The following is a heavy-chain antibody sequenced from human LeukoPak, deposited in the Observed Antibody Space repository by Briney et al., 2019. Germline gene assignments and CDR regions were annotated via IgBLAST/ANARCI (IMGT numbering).Heavy chain of an antibody. J-gene: IGHJ4*02. D-gene: IGHD3-3*01. CDR1: GGSIISYY. V-gene: IGHV4-34*01. CDR3: ARESDFWSGYYEVVYFDY. CDR2: INHSGST. Sequence: SETLSLTCTVSGGSIISYYWNWIRQPPGKGLEWIGEINHSGSTNYNPSLKSRVTISVDTSKNQFSLKLSSVTAADTAVYYCARESDFWSGYYEVVYFDYWGQGTTVTVSS.